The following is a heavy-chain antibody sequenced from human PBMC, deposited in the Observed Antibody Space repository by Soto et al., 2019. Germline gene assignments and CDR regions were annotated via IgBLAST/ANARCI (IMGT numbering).Heavy chain of an antibody. CDR2: INPSGGST. V-gene: IGHV1-46*01. Sequence: QVQLVQSGAEVKKPGASVKVSCKASGYTFTSCYMHWVRQAPGQGLEWMGIINPSGGSTNYAQKFQGRVSMTGDTSTSTVYMELSSLRSEDTAVYYCARDYYDSSGYYYNDYWGQGTLVTVSS. J-gene: IGHJ4*02. D-gene: IGHD3-22*01. CDR3: ARDYYDSSGYYYNDY. CDR1: GYTFTSCY.